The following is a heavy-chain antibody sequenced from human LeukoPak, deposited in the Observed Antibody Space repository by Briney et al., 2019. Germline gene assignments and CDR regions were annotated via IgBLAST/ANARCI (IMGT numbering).Heavy chain of an antibody. CDR2: KKNTSEDGTT. CDR3: TTDRTPDYDSWNYWGSFQH. D-gene: IGHD3-10*01. J-gene: IGHJ1*01. CDR1: KFSFTNAW. Sequence: GASLRLSCGASKFSFTNAWMSWVRQAPGKGLEWIGRKKNTSEDGTTDYAAPVVCRFNISGDDSQNTLDLQMNSLKTEDTGVYYCTTDRTPDYDSWNYWGSFQHWGQGTLVTVS. V-gene: IGHV3-15*01.